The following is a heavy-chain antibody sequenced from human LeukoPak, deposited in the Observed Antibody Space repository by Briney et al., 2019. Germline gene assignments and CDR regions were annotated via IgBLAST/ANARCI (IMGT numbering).Heavy chain of an antibody. CDR3: ARGYGSGPFYFDY. D-gene: IGHD3-10*01. CDR2: IRNKANSYTT. Sequence: GGSLRLSCAASGFTFSDHYMDWVRQAPGKGLEWVARIRNKANSYTTEYAASVRGRFTIARDDSKTSLFLQMNSLKTEDTAVYYCARGYGSGPFYFDYWGQGTLVTVSS. V-gene: IGHV3-72*01. J-gene: IGHJ4*02. CDR1: GFTFSDHY.